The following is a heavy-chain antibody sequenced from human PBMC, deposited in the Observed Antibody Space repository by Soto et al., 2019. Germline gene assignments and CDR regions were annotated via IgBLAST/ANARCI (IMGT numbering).Heavy chain of an antibody. CDR1: GFTFSSYA. CDR2: ISTRGGRT. D-gene: IGHD3-22*01. V-gene: IGHV3-23*01. J-gene: IGHJ4*02. CDR3: AKEFYYDASGQYSDLYFDS. Sequence: GGSLRLSCAASGFTFSSYAMSWVRQAPPQGLEWVSSISTRGGRTKYADSVKGRFSISRDNSANAVYLDMDNLRAEDTGIYYCAKEFYYDASGQYSDLYFDSWCQGA.